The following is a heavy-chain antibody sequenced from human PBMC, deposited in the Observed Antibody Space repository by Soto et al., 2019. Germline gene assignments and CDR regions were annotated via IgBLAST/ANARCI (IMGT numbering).Heavy chain of an antibody. CDR2: ISGSDGKT. CDR3: ARWSYLDY. Sequence: GGSLRLSCAASGFSFGSYALIWVRQAPGKGLEWVSTISGSDGKTSYADSVKGRFSISRDTSQSTLYLQMNSLRADDTAMYYCARWSYLDYWGQGTRVTVSS. D-gene: IGHD3-3*01. V-gene: IGHV3-23*01. J-gene: IGHJ4*02. CDR1: GFSFGSYA.